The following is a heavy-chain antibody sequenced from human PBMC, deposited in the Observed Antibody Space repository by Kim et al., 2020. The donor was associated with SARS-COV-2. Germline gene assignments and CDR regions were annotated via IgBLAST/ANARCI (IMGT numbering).Heavy chain of an antibody. V-gene: IGHV4-39*01. D-gene: IGHD6-13*01. CDR1: GGSISSSSYY. CDR2: IYYSGST. CDR3: ARHLSSSWYYGGDWFDP. Sequence: SETLSLTCTVSGGSISSSSYYWGWIRQPPGKGLEWIGSIYYSGSTYYNPSLKSRVTISVDTSKNQFSLKLSSVTAADTAVYYCARHLSSSWYYGGDWFDPWGQGTLVTVSS. J-gene: IGHJ5*02.